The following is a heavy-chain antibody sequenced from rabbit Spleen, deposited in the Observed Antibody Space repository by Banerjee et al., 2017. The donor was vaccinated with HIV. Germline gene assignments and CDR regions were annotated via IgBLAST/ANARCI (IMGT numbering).Heavy chain of an antibody. CDR3: ARGFASSSGYYLNL. CDR1: RFSFDSSYY. Sequence: QSLEESGGDLVKPGASLTLTCTGSRFSFDSSYYMCWVRQAPGKGPEWIAYIYPGFGLKNYADSVKGRFTISSDNAQNTVFLQMTSLTASDTATYFCARGFASSSGYYLNLWGQGTLVTVS. D-gene: IGHD1-1*01. V-gene: IGHV1S40*01. J-gene: IGHJ4*01. CDR2: IYPGFGLK.